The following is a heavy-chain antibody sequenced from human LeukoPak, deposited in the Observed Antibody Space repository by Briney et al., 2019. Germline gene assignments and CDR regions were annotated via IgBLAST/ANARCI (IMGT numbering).Heavy chain of an antibody. D-gene: IGHD2-21*02. J-gene: IGHJ5*02. CDR1: GASISSYY. Sequence: PSGTLSLTCTVSGASISSYYWTWIRQPAGKGPEWIGRIHTSGSTNYNPSLKSRVNMSVDTSKNQFSLKLNSVTAADTAVYYCARVTDPRYNWFDPWGQGTLVTVSS. CDR2: IHTSGST. CDR3: ARVTDPRYNWFDP. V-gene: IGHV4-4*07.